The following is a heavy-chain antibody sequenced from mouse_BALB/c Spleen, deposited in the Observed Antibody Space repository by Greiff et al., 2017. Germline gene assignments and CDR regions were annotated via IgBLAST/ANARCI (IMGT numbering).Heavy chain of an antibody. CDR3: NVYYRYDVAWFAY. CDR2: IDPENGDT. J-gene: IGHJ3*01. V-gene: IGHV14-4*02. CDR1: GFNIKDYY. Sequence: VQLQQSGAELVRSGASVKLSCTASGFNIKDYYMHWVKQRPEQGLEWIGWIDPENGDTEYAPKFQGKATMTADTSSNTAYLQLSSLTSEDTAVYYCNVYYRYDVAWFAYWGQGTLVTVSA. D-gene: IGHD2-14*01.